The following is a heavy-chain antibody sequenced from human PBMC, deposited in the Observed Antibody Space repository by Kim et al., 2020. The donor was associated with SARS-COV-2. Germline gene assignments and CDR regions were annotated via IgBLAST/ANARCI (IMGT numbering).Heavy chain of an antibody. Sequence: SVKVSCKASGGTFSSYAISWVRQAPGQGLEWMGRIIPILGIANYAQKFQGRVTITADKSTSTAYMELSSLRSEDTAVYYCARVKEYYYDSSGFSDAFDIWGQGTMVTVSS. CDR3: ARVKEYYYDSSGFSDAFDI. V-gene: IGHV1-69*04. J-gene: IGHJ3*02. CDR2: IIPILGIA. CDR1: GGTFSSYA. D-gene: IGHD3-22*01.